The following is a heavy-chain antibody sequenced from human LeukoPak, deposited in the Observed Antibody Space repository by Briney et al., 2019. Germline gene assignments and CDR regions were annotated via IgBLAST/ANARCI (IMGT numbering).Heavy chain of an antibody. D-gene: IGHD3-3*01. CDR2: ISRTVTTT. J-gene: IGHJ4*02. CDR1: GFTFSRYD. V-gene: IGHV3-23*01. CDR3: AKDLITSHYDFWSGYLGSNGDY. Sequence: PGGSLRLSCAASGFTFSRYDLSWVRQAPGKGLECVSTISRTVTTTYYADSVKGRFTISRDNFKNTLYLQMNSLRAEDTAVYYCAKDLITSHYDFWSGYLGSNGDYWGQGTLVTVSS.